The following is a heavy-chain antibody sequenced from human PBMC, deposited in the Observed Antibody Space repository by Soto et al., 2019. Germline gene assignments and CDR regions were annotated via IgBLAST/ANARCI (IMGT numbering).Heavy chain of an antibody. CDR1: GFTVSTNY. CDR2: IYTGAST. J-gene: IGHJ5*02. V-gene: IGHV3-66*01. CDR3: ARVGYSSGWYRS. Sequence: GGSLRLSCAASGFTVSTNYMSWVRQAPGKGLEWVSIIYTGASTYYADSVKGRFTISRDNSKNTLYLQMNSLRAEDTAVYYCARVGYSSGWYRSWGQGTLVTVSS. D-gene: IGHD6-19*01.